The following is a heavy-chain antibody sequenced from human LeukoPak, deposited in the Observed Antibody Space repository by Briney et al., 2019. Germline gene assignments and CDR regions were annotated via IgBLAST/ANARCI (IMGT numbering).Heavy chain of an antibody. CDR2: INSDGSST. J-gene: IGHJ5*02. CDR1: GFTFSSYW. Sequence: GGSLRLSCAVSGFTFSSYWMHWVRQAPGKGLVWVSRINSDGSSTSYADSVKGRFTISRDNAKNTLYLQMHSLRAEDTAVYYCAREVRVRGVRINYHKGRFDPWGQGTLVTVSS. V-gene: IGHV3-74*01. D-gene: IGHD3-10*01. CDR3: AREVRVRGVRINYHKGRFDP.